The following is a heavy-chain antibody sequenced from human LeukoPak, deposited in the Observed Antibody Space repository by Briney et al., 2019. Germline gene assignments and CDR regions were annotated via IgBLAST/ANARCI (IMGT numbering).Heavy chain of an antibody. CDR2: ITDSGDGE. Sequence: GGSLRLSCAASGFTFSSSAMSWVRQAPGKGLAWVSSITDSGDGEYYADSVKGRFTISRDDSKNTLYLQMNSLRAEDTAVYYCAKDSPVATRWGQGTLVTVSS. CDR1: GFTFSSSA. D-gene: IGHD1-26*01. V-gene: IGHV3-23*01. CDR3: AKDSPVATR. J-gene: IGHJ4*02.